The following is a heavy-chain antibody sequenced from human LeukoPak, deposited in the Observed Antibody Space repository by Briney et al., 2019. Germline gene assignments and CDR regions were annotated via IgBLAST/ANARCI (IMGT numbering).Heavy chain of an antibody. J-gene: IGHJ4*02. CDR1: GGSISSGSYY. D-gene: IGHD5-18*01. CDR2: IYTSGST. V-gene: IGHV4-61*02. CDR3: ARGIPVYSYGH. Sequence: SQTLSLTCTGSGGSISSGSYYWSWIRQPAGKGLEWIGRIYTSGSTNYNPSLKSRVTISVDTSKNQFSLKLSSVTAADTAVYYCARGIPVYSYGHWGQGTLVTVSS.